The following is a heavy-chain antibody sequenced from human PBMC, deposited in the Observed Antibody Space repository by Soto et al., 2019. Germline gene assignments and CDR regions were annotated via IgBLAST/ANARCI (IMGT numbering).Heavy chain of an antibody. CDR3: ARGSFDSGGHYRKPNAFDV. D-gene: IGHD3-22*01. CDR2: LSSSGITI. V-gene: IGHV3-48*02. J-gene: IGHJ3*01. Sequence: EVQLVESGGGLVQPGGSLTLSCAASGFTFNNYGMNWVRQAPGKGLEWISFLSSSGITIFSADSVKGRFTISRDHAKNAIFLQMSSLKDDDTAVYYCARGSFDSGGHYRKPNAFDVWGKGTMVTVSS. CDR1: GFTFNNYG.